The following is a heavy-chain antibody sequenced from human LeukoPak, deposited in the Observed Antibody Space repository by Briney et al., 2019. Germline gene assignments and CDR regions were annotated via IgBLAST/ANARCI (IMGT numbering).Heavy chain of an antibody. CDR3: VRAFLPGGLVGYYFDP. CDR1: GYSFSSHD. D-gene: IGHD3-16*02. J-gene: IGHJ4*02. Sequence: ASVKVSCKASGYSFSSHDINWVRQATGQGLEWMGWMNPKSGNTDHAQKFQGRVTMSRNTSISVAYLELSSLRSEDTAVYFCVRAFLPGGLVGYYFDPWGQGTPVTV. CDR2: MNPKSGNT. V-gene: IGHV1-8*01.